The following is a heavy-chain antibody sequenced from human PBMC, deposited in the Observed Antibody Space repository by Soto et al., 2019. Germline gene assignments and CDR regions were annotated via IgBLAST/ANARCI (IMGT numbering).Heavy chain of an antibody. Sequence: SVKVSCKASGYTFTIYGISGVLQSPLRGLEWMGWISAYNGNTNYAQKLQGRVTMTTDTSTSTAYMELRSLRSDDTAVYYCAREGVWGDYYYYGMDVWGQGTTVTVSS. CDR1: GYTFTIYG. D-gene: IGHD3-16*01. J-gene: IGHJ6*02. V-gene: IGHV1-18*04. CDR2: ISAYNGNT. CDR3: AREGVWGDYYYYGMDV.